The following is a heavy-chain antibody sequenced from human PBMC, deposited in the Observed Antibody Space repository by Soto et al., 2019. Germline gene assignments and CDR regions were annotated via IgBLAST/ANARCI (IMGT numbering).Heavy chain of an antibody. CDR3: AGARKVTYITGGFDA. V-gene: IGHV4-59*01. CDR1: GGSISDYY. D-gene: IGHD3-3*01. J-gene: IGHJ4*02. CDR2: SSYGGIT. Sequence: PSETMSRTCSVSGGSISDYYWGWIRQSPEKGLEYIAYSSYGGITNLNGALNGRVTMSIDTSQNPFSLKATSLAADDKAVYSCAGARKVTYITGGFDAWGQGTMVSVS.